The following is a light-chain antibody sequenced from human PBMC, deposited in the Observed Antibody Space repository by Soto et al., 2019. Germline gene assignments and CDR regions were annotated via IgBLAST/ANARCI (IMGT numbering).Light chain of an antibody. CDR1: SSNIGNNY. Sequence: QSVLTPPPSVSAASGQKVTIACSGSSSNIGNNYISWYRQLPGTAPKVLIYDNSKRPSGIPDRFSGSKSGTSATLGITGLQTGDEADYYCGTWDDSLSAMVFGGGTKLTVL. CDR3: GTWDDSLSAMV. CDR2: DNS. J-gene: IGLJ3*02. V-gene: IGLV1-51*01.